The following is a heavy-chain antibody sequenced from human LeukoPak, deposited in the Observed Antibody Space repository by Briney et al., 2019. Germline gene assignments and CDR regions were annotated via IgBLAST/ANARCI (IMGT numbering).Heavy chain of an antibody. CDR3: ARGLIYYDSSGYYYLSSKGYYFDY. CDR2: IYYSGNT. CDR1: GGSITSGYY. Sequence: SETLSLTCTVSGGSITSGYYWGWIRQPPGKGLEWIGSIYYSGNTYYNPSLKSRVIISVDTSKDQFSLKLSSVTAADTAVYYCARGLIYYDSSGYYYLSSKGYYFDYWGQGTLVTVSS. V-gene: IGHV4-39*01. J-gene: IGHJ4*02. D-gene: IGHD3-22*01.